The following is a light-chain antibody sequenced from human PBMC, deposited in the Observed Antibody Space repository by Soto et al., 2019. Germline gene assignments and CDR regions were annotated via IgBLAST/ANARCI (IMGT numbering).Light chain of an antibody. CDR3: SSYTLRNALVL. V-gene: IGLV2-14*01. CDR2: EVS. Sequence: QSALTQPASVSGSPGQSITISCTGTSSDVGGYNFVSWYQQHPGKAPRLIIFEVSSRPSGVSDRFSGSKSGNTASLTISGLQAEDEDDYYCSSYTLRNALVLFGGGTKVTVL. CDR1: SSDVGGYNF. J-gene: IGLJ3*02.